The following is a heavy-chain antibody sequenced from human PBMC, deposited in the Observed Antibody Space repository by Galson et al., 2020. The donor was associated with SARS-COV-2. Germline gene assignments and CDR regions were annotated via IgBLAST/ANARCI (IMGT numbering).Heavy chain of an antibody. CDR1: GASIYNYS. CDR2: SSYSWTT. J-gene: IGHJ6*02. CDR3: ARAPPATYFYYHGLYV. Sequence: SETLSLTCTVSGASIYNYSWSWIRQVPGKGLEWIGFSSYSWTTVYNPSLESRVTISVDTSKSQSSLKLTSVTAADTAVYFCARAPPATYFYYHGLYVWGQGTTVIVSS. V-gene: IGHV4-59*01.